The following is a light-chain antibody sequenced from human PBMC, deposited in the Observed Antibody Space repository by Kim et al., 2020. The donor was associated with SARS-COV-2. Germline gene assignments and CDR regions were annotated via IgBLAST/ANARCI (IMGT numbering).Light chain of an antibody. CDR3: QQRSDWPPRT. Sequence: LSPGERATLSCRASQSVYTYLAWYQQRPGQAPRLLIYDASNRATGIPARFSGSGSGTDFTLTISSLEPEDSAVYFCQQRSDWPPRTFGQGTKLEI. CDR1: QSVYTY. V-gene: IGKV3-11*01. CDR2: DAS. J-gene: IGKJ2*01.